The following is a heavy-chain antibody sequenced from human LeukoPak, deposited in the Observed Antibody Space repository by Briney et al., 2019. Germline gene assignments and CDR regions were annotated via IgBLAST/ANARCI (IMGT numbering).Heavy chain of an antibody. D-gene: IGHD2-21*01. CDR1: GGSISSGGYY. CDR3: ASSPILAYCGGDCYSGYFDY. V-gene: IGHV4-30-2*01. Sequence: SETLSLTCTVSGGSISSGGYYWSWIRQPPGKGLEWIGYIYHSGSTYYNPSLKSRVTISVDRSKNQFSLKLSSVTAADTAVYYCASSPILAYCGGDCYSGYFDYWGQGTLVTVSS. J-gene: IGHJ4*02. CDR2: IYHSGST.